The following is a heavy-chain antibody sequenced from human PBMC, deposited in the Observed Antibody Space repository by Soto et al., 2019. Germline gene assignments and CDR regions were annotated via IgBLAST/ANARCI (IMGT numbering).Heavy chain of an antibody. CDR1: GFTVSSNY. Sequence: PGGSLRLSCAASGFTVSSNYMSWVRQAPGKGLEWVSVIYSGGSTYYADSVKGRFTISRDNSKNTLYLQMNSLRAEDTAVYYCARSSPHYYDSSGYYSRGDYWGQGTLVTVSS. CDR2: IYSGGST. D-gene: IGHD3-22*01. J-gene: IGHJ4*02. CDR3: ARSSPHYYDSSGYYSRGDY. V-gene: IGHV3-53*01.